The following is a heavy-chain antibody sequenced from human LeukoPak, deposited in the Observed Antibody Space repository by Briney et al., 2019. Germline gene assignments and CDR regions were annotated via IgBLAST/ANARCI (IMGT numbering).Heavy chain of an antibody. J-gene: IGHJ4*02. Sequence: APVKDSCKASGGTFSSYAISWVRQAPGQGLEWMGRIIPILGIANYAQKFQGRVTITADKSTSTAYMELSSLRSEDTAVYYCASWTTDYWGQGTLVTVSS. CDR3: ASWTTDY. CDR1: GGTFSSYA. V-gene: IGHV1-69*04. CDR2: IIPILGIA. D-gene: IGHD3/OR15-3a*01.